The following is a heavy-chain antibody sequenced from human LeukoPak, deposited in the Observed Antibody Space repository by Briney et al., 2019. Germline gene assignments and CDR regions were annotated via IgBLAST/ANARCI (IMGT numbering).Heavy chain of an antibody. CDR2: VSNDGSNK. J-gene: IGHJ4*02. CDR3: AKDIPFDC. D-gene: IGHD2-21*01. V-gene: IGHV3-30*18. Sequence: GRSLRLSCAASGFTFSGYGMHWVRQAPGKGLEWVAIVSNDGSNKYYAHSVKRRFTISRDNSKNMLYLQMDSLRGEDTAMYYCAKDIPFDCWGQGTLVTVSS. CDR1: GFTFSGYG.